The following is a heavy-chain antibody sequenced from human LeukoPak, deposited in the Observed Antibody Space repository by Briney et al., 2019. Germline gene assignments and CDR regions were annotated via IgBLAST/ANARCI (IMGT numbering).Heavy chain of an antibody. D-gene: IGHD5-18*01. Sequence: SETLSLTCTVPGGSISSSSYYWGWIRQPPGKGLEWIGSIYYSGSTYYNPSLKSRVTISVDTSKNQFSLKLSSVTAADTAVYYCARIAGYNYGYNYFDSWGQGTLVTVSS. CDR2: IYYSGST. CDR3: ARIAGYNYGYNYFDS. CDR1: GGSISSSSYY. V-gene: IGHV4-39*07. J-gene: IGHJ4*02.